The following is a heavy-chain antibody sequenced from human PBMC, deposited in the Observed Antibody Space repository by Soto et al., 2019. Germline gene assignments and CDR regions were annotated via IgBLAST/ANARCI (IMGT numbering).Heavy chain of an antibody. D-gene: IGHD2-15*01. CDR2: IIPTSGTA. CDR1: GGTFSSDA. V-gene: IGHV1-69*13. Sequence: GASVKVSCKASGGTFSSDAFSWARQAPGQGLEWMGGIIPTSGTANYAQKFQGRATITADESTSTAYMELSSLTSEDTAVYFCARGQGYCSGGICYYYYYGMDVWGQGTTVTVSS. CDR3: ARGQGYCSGGICYYYYYGMDV. J-gene: IGHJ6*02.